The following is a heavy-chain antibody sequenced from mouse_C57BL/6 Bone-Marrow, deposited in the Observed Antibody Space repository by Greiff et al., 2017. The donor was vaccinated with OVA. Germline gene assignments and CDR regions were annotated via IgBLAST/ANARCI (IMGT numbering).Heavy chain of an antibody. V-gene: IGHV1-62-2*01. CDR1: GYTFTEYT. Sequence: VQLKESGAELVKPGASVKLSCKASGYTFTEYTIHWVKQRSGQGLEWIGWFYPGSGSIKYNEKFKDKATLTADKSSSTVYMALSRLTSEDSAVYFCARHEEYYYGSSYYFDYWGQGTTLTVSS. CDR3: ARHEEYYYGSSYYFDY. D-gene: IGHD1-1*01. CDR2: FYPGSGSI. J-gene: IGHJ2*01.